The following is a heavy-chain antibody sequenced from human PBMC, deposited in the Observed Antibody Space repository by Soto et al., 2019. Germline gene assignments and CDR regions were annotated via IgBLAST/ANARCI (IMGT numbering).Heavy chain of an antibody. V-gene: IGHV1-18*01. CDR1: GYTFTDYD. D-gene: IGHD4-4*01. CDR2: ISVDNGNT. J-gene: IGHJ5*02. CDR3: ARTSVSNYNGFDP. Sequence: QGQLVQSGGEVKKPGASVKVSCKASGYTFTDYDISWVRQAPGQALEWRGWISVDNGNTKYVESLQGRVTMTTVTSTRTAYIELRRLRSDDTGVYSCARTSVSNYNGFDPWGQGTLVGVSS.